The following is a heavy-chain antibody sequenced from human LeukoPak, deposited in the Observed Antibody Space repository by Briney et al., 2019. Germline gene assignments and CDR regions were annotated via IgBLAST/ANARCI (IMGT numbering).Heavy chain of an antibody. CDR2: ISSSGSTI. J-gene: IGHJ6*02. CDR3: ARDCSSSSCYIGVFYYYYGMDV. V-gene: IGHV3-11*01. D-gene: IGHD2-2*02. CDR1: GFTFSDYH. Sequence: GGSLRLSCAASGFTFSDYHMSWIRQAPGKGLEWVSYISSSGSTIDYADSVKGRFTISRDNAKNSLYLQMNSLRAEDTGVYYCARDCSSSSCYIGVFYYYYGMDVWGQGTTVTVSS.